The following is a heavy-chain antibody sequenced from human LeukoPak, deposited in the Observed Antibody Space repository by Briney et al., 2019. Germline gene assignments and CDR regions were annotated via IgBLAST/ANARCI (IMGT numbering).Heavy chain of an antibody. CDR2: VYNSGSGSKNYNS. CDR1: GGSISTHY. D-gene: IGHD3-10*01. J-gene: IGHJ4*02. V-gene: IGHV4-4*07. Sequence: SETLSLTCTVSGGSISTHYWSWIRQPAGKGPEWVGRVYNSGSGSKNYNSNSSPFLRSRVFMSVDASKNQFSLRLNSVTAADTGVYFCARDHGGSGAKLDYWGQGTLVTVSS. CDR3: ARDHGGSGAKLDY.